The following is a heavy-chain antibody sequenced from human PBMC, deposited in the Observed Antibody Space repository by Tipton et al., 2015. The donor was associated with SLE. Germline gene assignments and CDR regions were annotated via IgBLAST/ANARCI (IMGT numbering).Heavy chain of an antibody. CDR3: ALGGYTTFVSRSYSYD. V-gene: IGHV1-69*04. CDR1: GGTFSSYA. D-gene: IGHD3-3*01. Sequence: QSGAEVKKPGSSVKVSCKASGGTFSSYAISWVRQAPGQGLEWMGGIIPILGIANYAQKFQGRVTITADKSTSTAYMELSSLRSEYTAVYYCALGGYTTFVSRSYSYDGGQGTMVTVSS. J-gene: IGHJ4*02. CDR2: IIPILGIA.